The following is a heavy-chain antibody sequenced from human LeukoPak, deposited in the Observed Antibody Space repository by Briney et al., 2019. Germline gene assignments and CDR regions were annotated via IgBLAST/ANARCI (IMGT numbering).Heavy chain of an antibody. V-gene: IGHV3-48*04. D-gene: IGHD3-16*01. CDR1: GFTFSSDS. Sequence: GGSLRLSCAASGFTFSSDSMNWVRQAPGKGLEWVSHIKGNGATTYYAHSVRGRFTISRDNAKNSLYLQMHSLRAEDTAVYYCATDSRQGGFDYWGQGTLVTVSS. CDR2: IKGNGATT. J-gene: IGHJ4*02. CDR3: ATDSRQGGFDY.